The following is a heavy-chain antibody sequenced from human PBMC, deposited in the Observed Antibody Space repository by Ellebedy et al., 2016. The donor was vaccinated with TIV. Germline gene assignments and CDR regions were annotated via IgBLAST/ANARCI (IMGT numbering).Heavy chain of an antibody. V-gene: IGHV4-4*02. CDR3: AKENYGMDV. CDR1: GGSISSSNW. J-gene: IGHJ6*02. Sequence: MPSETLSLTCAVSGGSISSSNWWSWVRQPPGKGLEWIGEIYHSGSTNYNQALKSRLTISVDKSKNQFSLELNSVSAADTAVYYCAKENYGMDVWGQGTTVTVSS. CDR2: IYHSGST.